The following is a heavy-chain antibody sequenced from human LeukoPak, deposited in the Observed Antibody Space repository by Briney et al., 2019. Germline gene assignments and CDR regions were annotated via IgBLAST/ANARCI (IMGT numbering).Heavy chain of an antibody. CDR1: GFTFSSYA. D-gene: IGHD5-24*01. CDR2: IKEDGTET. J-gene: IGHJ4*02. V-gene: IGHV3-7*03. CDR3: AKEGRSLQTY. Sequence: GGSLRLSCAASGFTFSSYAMTWVRQAPGKGLEWVANIKEDGTETYYVDSVKGRFTISRDNAKNSLYLQMNSLRVEDTAVYYCAKEGRSLQTYWGQGTLVTVSS.